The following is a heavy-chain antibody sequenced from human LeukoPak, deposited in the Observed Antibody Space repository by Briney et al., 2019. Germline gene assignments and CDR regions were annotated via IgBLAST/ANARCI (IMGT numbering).Heavy chain of an antibody. J-gene: IGHJ4*02. V-gene: IGHV3-21*04. CDR2: ISSSSSYI. CDR3: ARVRVATMSFDY. Sequence: GGSLRLSCAASGFTFSSYSMNWVRQAPGKGLEWVSSISSSSSYIYYADSVKGRFTISRDNAKNSLYLQMNSLRAEDTAVYYCARVRVATMSFDYWGQGTLVTVSS. D-gene: IGHD5-12*01. CDR1: GFTFSSYS.